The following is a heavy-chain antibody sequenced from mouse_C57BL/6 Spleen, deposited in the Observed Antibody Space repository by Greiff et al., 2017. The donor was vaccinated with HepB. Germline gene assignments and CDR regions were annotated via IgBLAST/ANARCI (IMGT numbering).Heavy chain of an antibody. Sequence: QVQLQQPGAELVKPGASVKLSCKASGYTFTSYWMHWVKQRPGQGLEWIGMIHPNSGSTNYNEKFKSKATLTVDKSSSTAYMQLSSLTSEDSAVYYCARSLYSNYVGAYWGQGTLVTVSA. CDR1: GYTFTSYW. D-gene: IGHD2-5*01. V-gene: IGHV1-64*01. CDR2: IHPNSGST. J-gene: IGHJ3*01. CDR3: ARSLYSNYVGAY.